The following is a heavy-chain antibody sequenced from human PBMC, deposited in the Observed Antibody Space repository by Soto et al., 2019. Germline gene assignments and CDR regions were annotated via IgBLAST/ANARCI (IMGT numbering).Heavy chain of an antibody. D-gene: IGHD2-2*01. CDR2: ISGSGGST. CDR3: AKAIYCSSTSCYSGSDY. Sequence: GGSLRLSCAASGFTFSSYAMSWVRQAPGKGLEWVSAISGSGGSTYYADSVKGRFTISRDNSKNTLYLQMNSLRAEDTAVYYCAKAIYCSSTSCYSGSDYWGQGTLVTVSS. V-gene: IGHV3-23*01. CDR1: GFTFSSYA. J-gene: IGHJ4*01.